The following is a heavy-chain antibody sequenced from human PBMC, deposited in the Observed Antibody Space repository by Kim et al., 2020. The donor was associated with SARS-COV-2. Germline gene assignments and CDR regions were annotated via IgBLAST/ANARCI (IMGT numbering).Heavy chain of an antibody. V-gene: IGHV4-59*01. Sequence: YNPSLKSRVTISVGTSKNQFSLKLSSVTAADTAVYYCARDPRSGSFAFDIWGQGTMVTVSS. J-gene: IGHJ3*02. CDR3: ARDPRSGSFAFDI. D-gene: IGHD1-26*01.